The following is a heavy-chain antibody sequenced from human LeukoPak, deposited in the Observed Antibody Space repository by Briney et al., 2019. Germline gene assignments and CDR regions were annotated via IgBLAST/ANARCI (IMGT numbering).Heavy chain of an antibody. D-gene: IGHD3-10*01. Sequence: GGSLRLSCAASGFTFSDYYMDWVRQAPGKGLEWVSSISSSSSYIYYADSVKGRFIISRDNAKNSLYLQMNSLRAEDTAVYYCARQLEARGGFDYWGQGTLVTVSS. V-gene: IGHV3-21*01. CDR2: ISSSSSYI. CDR3: ARQLEARGGFDY. CDR1: GFTFSDYY. J-gene: IGHJ4*02.